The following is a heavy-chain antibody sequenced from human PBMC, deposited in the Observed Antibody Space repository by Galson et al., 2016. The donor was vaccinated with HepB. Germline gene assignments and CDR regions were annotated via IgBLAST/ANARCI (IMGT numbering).Heavy chain of an antibody. J-gene: IGHJ4*02. CDR3: ARKGGIYSPWGY. CDR2: IYSGGTT. V-gene: IGHV3-53*01. Sequence: SLRLSCAASGFTVSSDYMNWVRQAPGKGLEWVSVIYSGGTTYYADSVKGRFTISRDNAENSMYLQMNSLRAEDTAVYYCARKGGIYSPWGYWGQGTLVTVSS. CDR1: GFTVSSDY. D-gene: IGHD3-10*01.